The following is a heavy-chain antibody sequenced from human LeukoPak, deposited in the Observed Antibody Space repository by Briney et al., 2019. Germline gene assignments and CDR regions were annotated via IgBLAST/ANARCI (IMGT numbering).Heavy chain of an antibody. V-gene: IGHV3-48*04. CDR2: ISSSGSTI. Sequence: GGSLRLSCTVSGFTVSSNSMNWVRQAPGKGPEWVSYISSSGSTIYYADSVKGRFTISRDNAKNSLYLQMNSLRAEDTAVYYCAELGITMIGGVWGKGTTVTISS. J-gene: IGHJ6*04. CDR3: AELGITMIGGV. CDR1: GFTVSSNS. D-gene: IGHD3-10*02.